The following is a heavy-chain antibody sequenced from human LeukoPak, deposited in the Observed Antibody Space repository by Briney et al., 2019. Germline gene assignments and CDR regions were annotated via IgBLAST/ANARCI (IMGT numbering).Heavy chain of an antibody. Sequence: GGSLRLSCAASGFTFSSYAMHWVRQAPGKGLEWVAVISYDGSNKYYADSVKGRFTISRDNSKNTLYLQMNSLRAEDTAVYYCARGQDYWGQGTLVTVSS. CDR3: ARGQDY. J-gene: IGHJ4*02. CDR2: ISYDGSNK. CDR1: GFTFSSYA. V-gene: IGHV3-30*04.